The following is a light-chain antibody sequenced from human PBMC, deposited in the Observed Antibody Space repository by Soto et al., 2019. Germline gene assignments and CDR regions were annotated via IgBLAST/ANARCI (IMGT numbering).Light chain of an antibody. J-gene: IGKJ1*01. V-gene: IGKV4-1*01. Sequence: DIVMTQSPDSLAVSLGERATINCKSSQSVLYRSNNKNYLAWYQHKPGQPPKLLIYWASTRESGVPDRFSGSGSGTDFTLTISSLQAEDVAVYYCQQYYSTPWTFGQGNKVEIK. CDR2: WAS. CDR1: QSVLYRSNNKNY. CDR3: QQYYSTPWT.